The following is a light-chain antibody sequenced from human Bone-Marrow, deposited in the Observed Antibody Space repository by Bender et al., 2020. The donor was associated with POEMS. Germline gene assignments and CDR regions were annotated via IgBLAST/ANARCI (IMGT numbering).Light chain of an antibody. Sequence: SYELTQPPSVSVSPGQTANITCSGDELGAKYTFWYQQKAGQSPLLVIDLDTRRPSGIPERFSGSKSGTSASLAISGLQAEDEADYYCAAWDDSLDGHVVFGGGTKLTVV. V-gene: IGLV3-1*01. CDR1: ELGAKY. J-gene: IGLJ2*01. CDR2: LDT. CDR3: AAWDDSLDGHVV.